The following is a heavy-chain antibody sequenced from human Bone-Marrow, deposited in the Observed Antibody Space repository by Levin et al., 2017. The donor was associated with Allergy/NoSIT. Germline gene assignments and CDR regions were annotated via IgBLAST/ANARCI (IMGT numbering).Heavy chain of an antibody. J-gene: IGHJ3*02. Sequence: AASVKVSCKASGGTFSSYAISWVRQAPGQGLEWMGGIIPIFGTANYAQKFQGRVTITADKSTSTAYMELSSLRSEDTAVYYCARRYSSGWYDAFDIWGQGTMVTVSS. CDR1: GGTFSSYA. V-gene: IGHV1-69*06. CDR2: IIPIFGTA. D-gene: IGHD6-19*01. CDR3: ARRYSSGWYDAFDI.